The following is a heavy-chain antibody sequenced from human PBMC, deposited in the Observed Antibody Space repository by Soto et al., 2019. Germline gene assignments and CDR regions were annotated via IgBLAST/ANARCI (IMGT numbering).Heavy chain of an antibody. CDR1: GYTFNSHG. J-gene: IGHJ5*02. Sequence: ASVKVSCKASGYTFNSHGINWVRLAPGQGLEWMGFISTYNGNAGYAQKLQGRVTMTTDTSTSTAYLELRSLRSDDTAVYYCSRGVDDGSFEGGWFDPWSQGTLGAVAS. D-gene: IGHD1-26*01. CDR2: ISTYNGNA. V-gene: IGHV1-18*01. CDR3: SRGVDDGSFEGGWFDP.